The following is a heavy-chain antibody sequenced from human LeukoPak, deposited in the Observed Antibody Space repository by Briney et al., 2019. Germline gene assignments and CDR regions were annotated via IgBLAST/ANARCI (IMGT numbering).Heavy chain of an antibody. CDR2: ISGSGGST. J-gene: IGHJ4*02. CDR1: GFTFSSYA. V-gene: IGHV3-23*01. Sequence: PGGSLRLSCAASGFTFSSYAMSWVRQAPGKGLEWVSAISGSGGSTYYADSVKGRFTISRDNSKNTLYLQMNSLRAEDTAVYYCAKLTPEEGILWFGEPIDYWGQGTLVTVSS. CDR3: AKLTPEEGILWFGEPIDY. D-gene: IGHD3-10*01.